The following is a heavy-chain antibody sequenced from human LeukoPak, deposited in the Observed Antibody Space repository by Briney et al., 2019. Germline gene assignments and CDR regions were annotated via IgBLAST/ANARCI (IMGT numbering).Heavy chain of an antibody. V-gene: IGHV1-18*01. CDR2: ISAYNGNT. CDR1: GYTFTSYS. CDR3: ARAACCRGGSCYSDY. Sequence: ASVKVSCKASGYTFTSYSISWVRQAPGQGLEWMGRISAYNGNTIYAQKVKGRVTMTTDTSTSTAYMELRSLKSDDTAVYYCARAACCRGGSCYSDYWGQGTLVTVSS. D-gene: IGHD2-15*01. J-gene: IGHJ4*02.